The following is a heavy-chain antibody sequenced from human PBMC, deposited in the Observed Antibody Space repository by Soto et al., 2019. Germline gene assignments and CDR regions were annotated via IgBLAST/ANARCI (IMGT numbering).Heavy chain of an antibody. CDR3: ARGIGGYSDY. J-gene: IGHJ4*02. V-gene: IGHV4-59*01. CDR1: GGSISSYY. D-gene: IGHD2-15*01. Sequence: QVQLQESGPGLVKPSETLSLTCTVSGGSISSYYWSWIRQPPGKGLEWIGYIYYSGSTNYNPSLKSRVTISVDTSKNQFSLKLSSVTAADTAVYYCARGIGGYSDYWGQGTLVTVSS. CDR2: IYYSGST.